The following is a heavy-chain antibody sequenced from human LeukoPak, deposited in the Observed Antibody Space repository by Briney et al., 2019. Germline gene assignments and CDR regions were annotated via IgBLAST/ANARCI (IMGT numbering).Heavy chain of an antibody. CDR2: ISYDGSNK. D-gene: IGHD3-16*01. Sequence: GGSLRLSCAAPGFNFSNYAMHWVRQAPGKGLEWVAVISYDGSNKYYTDSMKGRFTISRDNSKNALYLQMNSLRAEDTAVYYCAKGHGRLPRVDSDYWGQGALVTVSS. V-gene: IGHV3-30*18. J-gene: IGHJ4*02. CDR3: AKGHGRLPRVDSDY. CDR1: GFNFSNYA.